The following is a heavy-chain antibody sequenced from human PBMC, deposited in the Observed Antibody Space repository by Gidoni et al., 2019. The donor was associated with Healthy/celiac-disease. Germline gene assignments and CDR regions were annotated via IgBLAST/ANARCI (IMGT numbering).Heavy chain of an antibody. CDR3: AKSYSSGWYYYFDY. D-gene: IGHD6-19*01. J-gene: IGHJ4*02. CDR2: ISYDGSNK. V-gene: IGHV3-30*18. Sequence: QVQLVESGGGMVQPGRSLRPSFAASGFTFSSYGMPWVRQAPGKGLEWVAVISYDGSNKYYADSVKGRFTISRDNSKNTLYLQMNSLRAEDTAVYYCAKSYSSGWYYYFDYWGQGTLVTVSS. CDR1: GFTFSSYG.